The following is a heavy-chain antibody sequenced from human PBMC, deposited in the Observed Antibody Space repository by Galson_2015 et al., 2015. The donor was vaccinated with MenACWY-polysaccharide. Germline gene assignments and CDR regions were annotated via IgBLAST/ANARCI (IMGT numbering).Heavy chain of an antibody. CDR3: ARAGEGWFDS. J-gene: IGHJ5*01. CDR2: IKQDGSEK. Sequence: SLRLSCAAYGFTFSSHWMTWVRQAPGKGLEWVATIKQDGSEKYYVDSVKGRFTISRDNAKNSLSLQMNSLRAEDTAVYYCARAGEGWFDSWGQGTLVTDSS. V-gene: IGHV3-7*01. CDR1: GFTFSSHW. D-gene: IGHD3-10*01.